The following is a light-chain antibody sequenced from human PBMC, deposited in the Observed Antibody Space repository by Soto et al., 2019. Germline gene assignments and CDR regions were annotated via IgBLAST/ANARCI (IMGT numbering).Light chain of an antibody. CDR1: QSVSSN. J-gene: IGKJ1*01. CDR2: GAS. CDR3: QQYNNWPQT. V-gene: IGKV3-15*01. Sequence: EIVMTQSPATLSVSPGERATLSCLASQSVSSNLACYQQKPGQAPRLLIYGASTRATGIPARFSGSGSGTEFTLTISSLQSEDCAVSYCQQYNNWPQTFGKGTKVEIK.